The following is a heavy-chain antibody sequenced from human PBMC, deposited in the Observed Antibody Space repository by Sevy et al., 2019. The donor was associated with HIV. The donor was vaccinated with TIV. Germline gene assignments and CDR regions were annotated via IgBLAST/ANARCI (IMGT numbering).Heavy chain of an antibody. CDR2: IFNDGRTT. D-gene: IGHD2-21*02. Sequence: GGSLRLSCKASGFIFSRYGVHWVRQAPGKGLEWVASIFNDGRTTYYGDPVKGRFTISRDDSKNTLYLQMDSLRAEDTAVYYCARESGSDWYLDYWGQGTLVTVSS. V-gene: IGHV3-33*01. J-gene: IGHJ4*02. CDR3: ARESGSDWYLDY. CDR1: GFIFSRYG.